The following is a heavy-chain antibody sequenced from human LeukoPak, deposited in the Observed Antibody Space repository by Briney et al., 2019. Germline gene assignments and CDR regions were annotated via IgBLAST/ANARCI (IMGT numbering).Heavy chain of an antibody. Sequence: GGSLRLSCAASGFTFSGYSMNWVRQAPGKGLEWVSSISSSSSYIYYGDSVKGRFTISRDNAKNSLYLQLYSLRAEDTAVYYCASGSIVAYYFDYWGQGTLVTVSS. V-gene: IGHV3-21*01. CDR1: GFTFSGYS. CDR3: ASGSIVAYYFDY. CDR2: ISSSSSYI. J-gene: IGHJ4*02. D-gene: IGHD6-13*01.